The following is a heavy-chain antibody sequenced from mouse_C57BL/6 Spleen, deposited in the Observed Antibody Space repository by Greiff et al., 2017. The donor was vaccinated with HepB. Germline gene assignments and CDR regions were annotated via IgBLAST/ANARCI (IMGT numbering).Heavy chain of an antibody. CDR3: AKNEDYDHWYFEV. CDR1: GFSLTSYG. Sequence: VHLVESGPGLVQPSQSLSITCTVSGFSLTSYGVHWVRQSPGKGLEWLGVIWRGGSTDYNAAFMSRLSITKDNSKSQVFLKMNSLQANDTAIYFCAKNEDYDHWYFEVWGTGTTVTVSS. J-gene: IGHJ1*03. CDR2: IWRGGST. V-gene: IGHV2-5*01. D-gene: IGHD2-4*01.